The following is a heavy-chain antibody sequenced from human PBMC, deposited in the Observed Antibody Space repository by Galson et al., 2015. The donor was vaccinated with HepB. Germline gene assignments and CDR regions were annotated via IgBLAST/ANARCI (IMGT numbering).Heavy chain of an antibody. CDR1: GFSFSSFW. D-gene: IGHD2-15*01. CDR2: IKQDGSEK. V-gene: IGHV3-7*03. J-gene: IGHJ4*02. Sequence: SLRLSCAASGFSFSSFWMSWVRQAPEKGLQWVAHIKQDGSEKYYVDSVKGRFTISRDNTQNSLYLQMDSLRAEDTSVYYCATIQRSASPSYWGQGTLVTVSS. CDR3: ATIQRSASPSY.